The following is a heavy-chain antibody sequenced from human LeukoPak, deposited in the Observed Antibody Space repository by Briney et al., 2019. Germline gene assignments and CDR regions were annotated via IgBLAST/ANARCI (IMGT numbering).Heavy chain of an antibody. V-gene: IGHV4-34*01. CDR2: INHSGST. J-gene: IGHJ5*02. D-gene: IGHD6-13*01. Sequence: SETLSLTCAVYGGSFSGYYWSWIRQPPGKGLEWIGGINHSGSTNYNPSLKSRVTISVDTSKNQFSLKLSSVTAADTAVYYCARSRIAAAGTSRWFDPWGQGTLVTVSS. CDR3: ARSRIAAAGTSRWFDP. CDR1: GGSFSGYY.